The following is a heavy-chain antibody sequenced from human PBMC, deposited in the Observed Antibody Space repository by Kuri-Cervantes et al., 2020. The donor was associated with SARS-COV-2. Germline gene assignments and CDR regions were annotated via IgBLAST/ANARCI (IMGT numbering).Heavy chain of an antibody. V-gene: IGHV3-23*01. Sequence: GGSLRLSCAASGFTFSSYAMSWVRQAPGKGLEWASAISGSGGSTYYADSVKGRFTISRDNSKNTLYLQMNSLRAEDTAVYYCANWRRRIAAAGPFDYWGQGNLVNVSS. CDR1: GFTFSSYA. D-gene: IGHD6-13*01. CDR3: ANWRRRIAAAGPFDY. CDR2: ISGSGGST. J-gene: IGHJ4*01.